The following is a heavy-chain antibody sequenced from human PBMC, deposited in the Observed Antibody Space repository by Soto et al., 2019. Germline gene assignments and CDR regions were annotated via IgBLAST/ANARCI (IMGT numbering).Heavy chain of an antibody. CDR3: VRFASSGWYTGGY. Sequence: QIQLVQSGAEVKKPGASVKVSCKTSGYTFTNYDIGWVRQAPGQGLEWMGWISPYSGNTNYAQKLQDRVTMTTDTSTRTACMDLRSLRSDDTAVYYCVRFASSGWYTGGYWGQGTLVTVSS. J-gene: IGHJ4*02. D-gene: IGHD6-19*01. V-gene: IGHV1-18*01. CDR2: ISPYSGNT. CDR1: GYTFTNYD.